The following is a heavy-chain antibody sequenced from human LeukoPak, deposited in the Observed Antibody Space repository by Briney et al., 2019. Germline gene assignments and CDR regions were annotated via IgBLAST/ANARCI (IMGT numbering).Heavy chain of an antibody. J-gene: IGHJ6*02. CDR3: ARDSSPEDYYYYYGMDV. CDR2: ISAYNGNT. D-gene: IGHD6-13*01. Sequence: ASVNVSCKASGYTFTSYGISWVRQAPGQGLEWMGWISAYNGNTNYAQKLQGRVTMTTDTSTSTAYMGLRSLRSDDTAVYYCARDSSPEDYYYYYGMDVWGQGTTVTVSS. V-gene: IGHV1-18*01. CDR1: GYTFTSYG.